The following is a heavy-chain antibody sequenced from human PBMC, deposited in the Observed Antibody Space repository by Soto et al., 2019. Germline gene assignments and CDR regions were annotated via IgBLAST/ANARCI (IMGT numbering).Heavy chain of an antibody. CDR2: IYYLGST. CDR1: GGSIRNYY. CDR3: ARGGFDFGDHRLDY. D-gene: IGHD4-17*01. Sequence: ASETLSLTCTVSGGSIRNYYWNWIRQPPGKGLEWTGHIYYLGSTNYNPSLQSRVTISVDTSKSQFSLNLSSVTAADTAVYYCARGGFDFGDHRLDYWGQGTLVTVSS. V-gene: IGHV4-59*01. J-gene: IGHJ4*02.